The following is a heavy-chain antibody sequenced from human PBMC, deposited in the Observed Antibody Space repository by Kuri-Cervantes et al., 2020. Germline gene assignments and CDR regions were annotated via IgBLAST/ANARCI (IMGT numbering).Heavy chain of an antibody. D-gene: IGHD5-24*01. CDR1: WFTDSSYY. J-gene: IGHJ4*02. CDR2: IYSGGST. CDR3: AKLGVEMSTRGTLYYFDY. V-gene: IGHV3-53*01. Sequence: ESLKIPCPSSWFTDSSYYMSWVRQAPGKGLEWGSVIYSGGSTYYAHSVKGRFTISRDNSKNTLYLQMNSLSAEDSAVYYCAKLGVEMSTRGTLYYFDYWGQGTLVTVSS.